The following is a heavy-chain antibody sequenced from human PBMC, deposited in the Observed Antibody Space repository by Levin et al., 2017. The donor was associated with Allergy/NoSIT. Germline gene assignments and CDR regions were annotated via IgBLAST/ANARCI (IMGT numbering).Heavy chain of an antibody. CDR1: GGSFSGNY. V-gene: IGHV4-34*01. D-gene: IGHD6-19*01. CDR3: SRGQGGRGGRSGWYSHYYYVMDV. Sequence: SQTLSLTCSVYGGSFSGNYWSWLRQPPGKGLEWIGEINHSGSTNYNPSLKSRVTISVDTSKNQFSLKLSSVTAADTAVYYCSRGQGGRGGRSGWYSHYYYVMDVWGQGTTVTVSS. J-gene: IGHJ6*02. CDR2: INHSGST.